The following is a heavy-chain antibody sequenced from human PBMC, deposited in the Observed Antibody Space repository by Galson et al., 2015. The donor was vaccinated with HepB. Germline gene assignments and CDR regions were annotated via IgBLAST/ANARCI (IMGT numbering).Heavy chain of an antibody. CDR2: IIPIFGTA. Sequence: SVKVSCKASGGTFSSYAISWVRQAPGQGLEWMGGIIPIFGTANYAQKFQGRVTITADESTSTAYMELSSLRSEDTAVYYCASPYCSSTSCRRIYYYGMDVWGQGTTVTVSS. CDR1: GGTFSSYA. CDR3: ASPYCSSTSCRRIYYYGMDV. V-gene: IGHV1-69*13. J-gene: IGHJ6*02. D-gene: IGHD2-2*01.